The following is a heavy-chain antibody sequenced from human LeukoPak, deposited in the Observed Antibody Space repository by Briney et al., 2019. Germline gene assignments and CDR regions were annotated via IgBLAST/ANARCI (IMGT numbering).Heavy chain of an antibody. V-gene: IGHV4-30-2*01. Sequence: PSETLSLTCAVSGGSISSGGYSWSWIRQPPGKGLEWIGYIYHSGSTYYNPSLKSRVTISVDRSKNQFSLKLSSVTAADTAVYYCARYSGYYYYFGYWGQGTLVTVSS. D-gene: IGHD3-22*01. CDR2: IYHSGST. CDR1: GGSISSGGYS. CDR3: ARYSGYYYYFGY. J-gene: IGHJ4*02.